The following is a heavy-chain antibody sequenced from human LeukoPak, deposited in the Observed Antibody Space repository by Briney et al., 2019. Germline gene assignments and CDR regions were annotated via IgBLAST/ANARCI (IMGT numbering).Heavy chain of an antibody. Sequence: ASVKVSCKASGYTFTGYYMHWVRQATGQGLEWMGWMNPNSGNTGYAQKFQGRVTMTRNTSISTAYMELSSLRSEDTAVYYCATLLLWSPFPSETNWFDPWGQGTLVTVSS. V-gene: IGHV1-8*02. CDR1: GYTFTGYY. J-gene: IGHJ5*02. CDR2: MNPNSGNT. D-gene: IGHD3-10*01. CDR3: ATLLLWSPFPSETNWFDP.